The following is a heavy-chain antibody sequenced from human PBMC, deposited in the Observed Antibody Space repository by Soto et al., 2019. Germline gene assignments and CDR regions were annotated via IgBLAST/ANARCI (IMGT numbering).Heavy chain of an antibody. Sequence: PSETLSLTCTVSGGSFTAGGYYWSWIRQHPGKGLEWIGYIANSGNTYYNPSLKSRVTISVDTSKNQFSLKLSSVTAADTAVYYCARVDHRGYFAILTDYWGQGTLVTVSS. CDR1: GGSFTAGGYY. V-gene: IGHV4-31*03. CDR2: IANSGNT. D-gene: IGHD3-9*01. J-gene: IGHJ4*02. CDR3: ARVDHRGYFAILTDY.